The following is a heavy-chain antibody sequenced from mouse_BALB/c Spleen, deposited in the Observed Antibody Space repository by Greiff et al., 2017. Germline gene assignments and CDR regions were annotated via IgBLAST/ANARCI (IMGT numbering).Heavy chain of an antibody. CDR1: GFAFSSYD. CDR2: ISSGGGST. J-gene: IGHJ4*01. V-gene: IGHV5-12-1*01. Sequence: EVMLVESGGGLVKPGGSLKLSCAASGFAFSSYDMSWVRQTPEKRLEWVAYISSGGGSTYYPDTVKGRFTISRDNAKNTLYLQMSSLKSEDTAMYYCARRAYAMDYWGQGTSVTVSS. CDR3: ARRAYAMDY.